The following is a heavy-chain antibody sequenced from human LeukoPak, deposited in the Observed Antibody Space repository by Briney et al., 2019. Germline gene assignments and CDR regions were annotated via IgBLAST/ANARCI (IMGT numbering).Heavy chain of an antibody. CDR1: GFIFTPYE. CDR2: ISSTGITT. D-gene: IGHD1-26*01. V-gene: IGHV3-48*03. J-gene: IGHJ4*02. CDR3: TTDGVGVEGATYDN. Sequence: GGSLRLSCAASGFIFTPYEMNWVRQAPGKGLEWVSYISSTGITTYYADSVKGRFTISRDNAKNSLFLQMNSLRAEDTAVYYCTTDGVGVEGATYDNWGQGTLVSVSS.